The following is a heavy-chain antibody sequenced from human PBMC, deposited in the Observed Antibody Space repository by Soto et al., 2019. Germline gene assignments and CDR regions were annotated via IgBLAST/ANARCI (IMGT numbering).Heavy chain of an antibody. D-gene: IGHD3-10*01. V-gene: IGHV1-69*08. CDR1: GGTFSSYT. Sequence: QVQLVKSGAEVKKPGSSVKVSCKASGGTFSSYTISWVRQAPGQGLEWMGRIIPILGIANYAQKFQGRVTINADQAPSTAYKELSSLRSEGTAVYYCSRDLSRNYGSGSYYNGYYYYGMDGWGQGTTVTVSS. CDR3: SRDLSRNYGSGSYYNGYYYYGMDG. J-gene: IGHJ6*02. CDR2: IIPILGIA.